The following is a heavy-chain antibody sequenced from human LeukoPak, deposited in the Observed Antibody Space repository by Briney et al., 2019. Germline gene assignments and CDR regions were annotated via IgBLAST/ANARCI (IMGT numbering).Heavy chain of an antibody. V-gene: IGHV3-15*01. D-gene: IGHD3-3*01. CDR1: GFTFSNAW. Sequence: PGGSLRLSCAASGFTFSNAWMSWVRQAPGKGLEWVGRIKSKTDGGTTDYAAPVKGRFAISRDDSKNTLYLQMNSLRAEDTAVYYCANLGVPDTYYYYGMDVWGQGTTVTVSS. CDR3: ANLGVPDTYYYYGMDV. CDR2: IKSKTDGGTT. J-gene: IGHJ6*02.